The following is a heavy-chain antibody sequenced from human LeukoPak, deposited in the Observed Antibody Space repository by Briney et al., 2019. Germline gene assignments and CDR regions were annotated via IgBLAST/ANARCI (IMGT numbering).Heavy chain of an antibody. CDR1: GFTFSNYW. J-gene: IGHJ4*02. D-gene: IGHD1-14*01. V-gene: IGHV3-74*01. CDR2: LNADGNSI. Sequence: GGSLRLSCAASGFTFSNYWMHWVRQAPGKGLVWVSRLNADGNSITYADSVRGRFTISRDNAKNTVHLQMNSLRVEDTAIYFCAKPARTDYTDYWGQGTLVTVSS. CDR3: AKPARTDYTDY.